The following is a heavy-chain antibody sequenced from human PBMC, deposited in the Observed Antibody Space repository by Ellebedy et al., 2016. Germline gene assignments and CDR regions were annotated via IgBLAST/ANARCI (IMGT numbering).Heavy chain of an antibody. CDR2: IVVGSCNT. CDR3: AATVHIVTTYDYDAFKM. CDR1: GFTFSRSV. V-gene: IGHV1-58*01. J-gene: IGHJ3*02. D-gene: IGHD5-12*01. Sequence: SVKVSCXASGFTFSRSVVHWVRQARGKGLEYMGWIVVGSCNTNFAQKFQGRITMTRDMSTSTVYMDLSSLGSEDTATYDCAATVHIVTTYDYDAFKMWGQGTKVTVSS.